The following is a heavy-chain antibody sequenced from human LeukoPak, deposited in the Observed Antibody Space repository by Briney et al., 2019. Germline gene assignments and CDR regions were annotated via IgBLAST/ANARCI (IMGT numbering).Heavy chain of an antibody. D-gene: IGHD1-14*01. J-gene: IGHJ6*03. V-gene: IGHV4-59*01. Sequence: SETLSLTCTVSGGSISTYYWSWIRQPPGKGLEWIGYIYYSGSTNYNPSLKSRVTISGDTSKNQFSLKLSSVTAADTAVYYCATNSRRPHQYYMDVWGKGTTVTVSS. CDR1: GGSISTYY. CDR3: ATNSRRPHQYYMDV. CDR2: IYYSGST.